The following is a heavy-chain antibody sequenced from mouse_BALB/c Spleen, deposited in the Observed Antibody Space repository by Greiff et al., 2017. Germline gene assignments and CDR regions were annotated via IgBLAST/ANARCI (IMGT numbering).Heavy chain of an antibody. CDR3: ARWDTTATNAMDY. CDR2: ISTYYGNT. Sequence: VQGVESGPELVRPGVSVKISCKGSGYTFTDYAMHWVKQSHAKSLEWIGVISTYYGNTNYNQKFKGKATMTVDKSSSTAYMELARLTSEDSAIYYCARWDTTATNAMDYWGQGTSVTVSS. CDR1: GYTFTDYA. D-gene: IGHD1-2*01. V-gene: IGHV1-67*01. J-gene: IGHJ4*01.